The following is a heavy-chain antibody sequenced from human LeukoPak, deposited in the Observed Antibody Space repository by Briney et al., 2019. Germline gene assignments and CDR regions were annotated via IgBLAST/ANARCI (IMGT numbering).Heavy chain of an antibody. CDR1: GFTFDDYA. CDR3: AKGLKAVAGTFPLSRYFDY. V-gene: IGHV3-9*01. CDR2: ISWNSGSI. D-gene: IGHD6-19*01. Sequence: GRSLRLPCAASGFTFDDYAMHWVRQAPGKGLEWVSGISWNSGSIGYADSVKGRFTISRDNAKNSLYLQMNSLRAEGTALYYCAKGLKAVAGTFPLSRYFDYWGQGTLVTVSS. J-gene: IGHJ4*02.